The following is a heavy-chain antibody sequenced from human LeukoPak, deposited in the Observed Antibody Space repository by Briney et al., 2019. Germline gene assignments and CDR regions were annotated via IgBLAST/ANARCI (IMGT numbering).Heavy chain of an antibody. CDR1: GVTVSNRY. Sequence: GGSLRLSCAASGVTVSNRYVSWVRLAPGKGLEWVSVIYDGGSTYYADSLKGRFTISRDNSKNTVYLQMNSLRAEDTAVYYCARGYYDTVTGEYYFDYWGQGTQVTVSS. J-gene: IGHJ4*02. CDR3: ARGYYDTVTGEYYFDY. V-gene: IGHV3-53*01. CDR2: IYDGGST. D-gene: IGHD3-9*01.